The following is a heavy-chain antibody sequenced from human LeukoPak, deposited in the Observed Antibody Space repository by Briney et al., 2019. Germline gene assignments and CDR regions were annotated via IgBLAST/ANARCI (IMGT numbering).Heavy chain of an antibody. CDR1: GGSISSSSYS. V-gene: IGHV4-39*01. D-gene: IGHD3-22*01. Sequence: SETLSLTCTVSGGSISSSSYSWGWIRQPPGKGLECIGSIYYSGSTYYNPSLKSRVTISVDTSKNQFSLRLSSVTAADTAVYYCARHRGSLDYYDSSGYTPNAFDIWGQGTMVTVSS. CDR3: ARHRGSLDYYDSSGYTPNAFDI. CDR2: IYYSGST. J-gene: IGHJ3*02.